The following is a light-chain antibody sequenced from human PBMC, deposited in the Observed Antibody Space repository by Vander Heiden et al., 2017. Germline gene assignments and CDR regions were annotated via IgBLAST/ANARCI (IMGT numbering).Light chain of an antibody. CDR3: QVYGRHSDSSVV. Sequence: SSVLTPPPPVSGPPAQTARITCTGARHGMESVHFVQRKQRQAPMLVVYNIDDRSSGIPGGFSGSTTGNTGTMTISRIEGGDAAVDDGQVYGRHSDSSVVFGGGTKLTVL. J-gene: IGLJ2*01. CDR1: RHGMES. V-gene: IGLV3-21*02. CDR2: NID.